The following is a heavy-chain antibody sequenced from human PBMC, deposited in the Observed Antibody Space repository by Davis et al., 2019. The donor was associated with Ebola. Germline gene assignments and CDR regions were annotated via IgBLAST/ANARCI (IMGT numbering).Heavy chain of an antibody. Sequence: PGGSLRLSCTVSGGSISSSSYYWGWIRQPPGKGLEWIGSIYYSGSTYYNPSLKSRVTISVDTSKNQFSLKLSSVTAADTAVYYCARQAGYNWNPKVNFDYWGQGTLVTVSS. V-gene: IGHV4-39*01. D-gene: IGHD1-1*01. CDR2: IYYSGST. CDR3: ARQAGYNWNPKVNFDY. J-gene: IGHJ4*02. CDR1: GGSISSSSYY.